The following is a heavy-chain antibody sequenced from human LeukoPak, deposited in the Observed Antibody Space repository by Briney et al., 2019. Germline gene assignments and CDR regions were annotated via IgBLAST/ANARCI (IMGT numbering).Heavy chain of an antibody. D-gene: IGHD3-3*01. CDR1: GYSFTSYW. CDR2: IYPGDSDT. Sequence: PGESLKISCKGSGYSFTSYWIGWVRQMPGKGLEWMGIIYPGDSDTRYSPSFQGQVTISADKSISTAYLQWSSLKASDTAMYYCARSLTIFGVVSHFDYWGQGTLVTVSS. CDR3: ARSLTIFGVVSHFDY. J-gene: IGHJ4*02. V-gene: IGHV5-51*01.